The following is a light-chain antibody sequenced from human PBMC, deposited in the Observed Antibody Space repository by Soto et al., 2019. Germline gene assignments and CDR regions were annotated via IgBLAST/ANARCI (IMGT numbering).Light chain of an antibody. Sequence: QSALTQPASVSGSPGQSITISCTGTSDNYVSWYQQHPGKVPKLMIYGVTNRPSGVSDRFSGSKSGNTASLTISGLQTEDEADYYCSSYTNSRTLLFGAGTKLIAL. CDR3: SSYTNSRTLL. CDR1: SDNY. CDR2: GVT. V-gene: IGLV2-14*01. J-gene: IGLJ1*01.